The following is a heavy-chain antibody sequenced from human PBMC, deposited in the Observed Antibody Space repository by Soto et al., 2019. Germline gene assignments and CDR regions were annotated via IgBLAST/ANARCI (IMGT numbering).Heavy chain of an antibody. Sequence: VASVKVSCKASGYTFTNFGITWVRQAPGQGLEWMGWISAYNANTNYTQKLQGRVTMTTDTSTSTAYMELRSLRSDDTPVYSCARDAPRPSTYAFDIWGQGTMVTVSS. V-gene: IGHV1-18*01. J-gene: IGHJ3*02. D-gene: IGHD1-26*01. CDR2: ISAYNANT. CDR1: GYTFTNFG. CDR3: ARDAPRPSTYAFDI.